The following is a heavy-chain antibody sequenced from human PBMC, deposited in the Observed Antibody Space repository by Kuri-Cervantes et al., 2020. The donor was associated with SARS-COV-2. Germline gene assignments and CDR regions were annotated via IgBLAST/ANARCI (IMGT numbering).Heavy chain of an antibody. Sequence: ASVKVSCKASGYTFTSYGISWVRQAPGQGLEWMGWISAYNGNTNYAQKLQGRVTMTTDTSTSTAYMELRSLRSDDTAVYYCASLREDYYDSSGPLWGQGTLVTVSS. CDR3: ASLREDYYDSSGPL. CDR1: GYTFTSYG. J-gene: IGHJ4*02. V-gene: IGHV1-18*04. CDR2: ISAYNGNT. D-gene: IGHD3-22*01.